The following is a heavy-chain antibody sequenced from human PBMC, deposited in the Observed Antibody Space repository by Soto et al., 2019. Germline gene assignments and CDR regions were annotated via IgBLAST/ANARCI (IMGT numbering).Heavy chain of an antibody. D-gene: IGHD2-15*01. CDR1: GGSISSYY. CDR2: IYYSGST. CDR3: ARVGISTPPLV. Sequence: PSQTLSLTCTVSGGSISSYYWSWIRQPPGKGLEWIGYIYYSGSTNYNPSLKSRVTISVDTSKNQFSLKLSSVTAADTAMYYCARVGISTPPLVWGQGTLVTVSS. V-gene: IGHV4-59*01. J-gene: IGHJ4*02.